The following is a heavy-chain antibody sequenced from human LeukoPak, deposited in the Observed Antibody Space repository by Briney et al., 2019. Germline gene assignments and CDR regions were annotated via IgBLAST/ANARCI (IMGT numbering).Heavy chain of an antibody. J-gene: IGHJ4*02. Sequence: ASVNVSFKASGYTFTNYGISWVRQAPGQGLEWMGWISAYNGNTNYAQKLQGRVTITTDTSTSTAYMELRSLRADNTAVYYCARTDDYVWGSYPLRYFDYWGQGTLVTVSS. D-gene: IGHD3-16*02. CDR2: ISAYNGNT. V-gene: IGHV1-18*01. CDR3: ARTDDYVWGSYPLRYFDY. CDR1: GYTFTNYG.